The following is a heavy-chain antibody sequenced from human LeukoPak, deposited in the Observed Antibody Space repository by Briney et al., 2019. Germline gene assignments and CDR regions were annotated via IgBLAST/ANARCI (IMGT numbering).Heavy chain of an antibody. V-gene: IGHV4-34*01. J-gene: IGHJ5*02. D-gene: IGHD6-13*01. CDR1: GGSFSGYY. CDR3: ARGGAAALGTARNWFDP. Sequence: PSETLSLTCAVYGGSFSGYYWSWIRQPPGKGLEWIGEINHSGSTNYNPSLKSRVTISVDTSKNQFSLKLSSATAADTAVYYCARGGAAALGTARNWFDPWGQGTLVTVSS. CDR2: INHSGST.